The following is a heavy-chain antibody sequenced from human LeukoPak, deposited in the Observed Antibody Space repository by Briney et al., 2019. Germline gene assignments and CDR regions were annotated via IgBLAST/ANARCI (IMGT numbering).Heavy chain of an antibody. CDR2: IYTSGST. Sequence: PSETLSLTCTVSGGSISSGSYYWSWIRQPAGKGLEWIGRIYTSGSTNYNPSLKSRVTISVDTSKNQFSLKLSSVTAANTAVYYCARADYSSGWYTYFDYWGQGTLVTVSS. D-gene: IGHD6-19*01. V-gene: IGHV4-61*02. CDR1: GGSISSGSYY. J-gene: IGHJ4*02. CDR3: ARADYSSGWYTYFDY.